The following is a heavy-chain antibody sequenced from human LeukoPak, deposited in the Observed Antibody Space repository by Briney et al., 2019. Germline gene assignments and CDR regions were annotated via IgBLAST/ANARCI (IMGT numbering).Heavy chain of an antibody. CDR2: INPNSGGT. Sequence: ASVKVSCKASGYSFTGYYIHWVRQAPGQGLEWMGWINPNSGGTNYVQNFQGRVTMTRDTSASTAYMELSSLRSEDTAVYYCARVVRYSSGPLTDLFPYSFDYWGQGTLVTVSS. CDR1: GYSFTGYY. D-gene: IGHD6-19*01. CDR3: ARVVRYSSGPLTDLFPYSFDY. J-gene: IGHJ4*02. V-gene: IGHV1-2*02.